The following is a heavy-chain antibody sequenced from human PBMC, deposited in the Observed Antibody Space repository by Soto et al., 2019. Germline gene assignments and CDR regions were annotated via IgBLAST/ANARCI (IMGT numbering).Heavy chain of an antibody. CDR1: GFTFSSYA. J-gene: IGHJ6*03. CDR2: ISGSGGST. Sequence: GGSLRLSCAASGFTFSSYAMSWVRQAPGKGLEWVSAISGSGGSTYYADSVKGRFTISRDNSKNTLYLQMNSLRAEDTAVYYCAKVYAIEAYYYYYMDVWGKGTTVTVSS. V-gene: IGHV3-23*01. CDR3: AKVYAIEAYYYYYMDV. D-gene: IGHD2-8*01.